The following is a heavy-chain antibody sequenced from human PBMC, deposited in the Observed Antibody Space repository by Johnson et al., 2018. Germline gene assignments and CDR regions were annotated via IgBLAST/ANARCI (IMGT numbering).Heavy chain of an antibody. CDR1: GYTLTSYD. J-gene: IGHJ3*02. CDR3: ARGVWSGYYTGADAFDI. Sequence: QVQLVQSGAEVKKPGASVKVSCKPSGYTLTSYDINWVRQATGQGLEWMGWMNPNSGNTGYAQKFQGRVTMTRNTSISTAYMERSSLRSEDTAVYYCARGVWSGYYTGADAFDIWGQGTMVTVSS. V-gene: IGHV1-8*01. CDR2: MNPNSGNT. D-gene: IGHD3-3*01.